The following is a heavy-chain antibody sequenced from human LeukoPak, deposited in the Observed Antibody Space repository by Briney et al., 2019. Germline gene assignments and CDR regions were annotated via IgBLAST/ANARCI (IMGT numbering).Heavy chain of an antibody. CDR1: GDSISTSKSY. D-gene: IGHD6-13*01. J-gene: IGHJ4*02. Sequence: SETLSLTCTVSGDSISTSKSYWGWIRQPPLKGLEWIGYIYYSGSTNYNPSLKSRVTISVDTSKNQFSLKLSSVTAADTAVYYCAREHSSSWYDYWGQGTLVTVSS. CDR3: AREHSSSWYDY. CDR2: IYYSGST. V-gene: IGHV4-61*01.